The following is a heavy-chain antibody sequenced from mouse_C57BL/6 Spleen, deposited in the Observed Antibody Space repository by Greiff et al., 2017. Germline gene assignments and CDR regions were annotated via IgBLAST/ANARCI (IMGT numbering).Heavy chain of an antibody. D-gene: IGHD1-1*01. J-gene: IGHJ2*01. CDR2: IHPSDSDT. Sequence: QLQQPGAELVKPGASVKVSCKASGYTFTSYWMHWVKQRPGQGIEWIGRIHPSDSDTNYNQKFKGKATLTVDKSSSTAYMQLSSLTSEDSAVYYCAMVPSYYYGSSDYWGQGTTLTVSS. CDR1: GYTFTSYW. CDR3: AMVPSYYYGSSDY. V-gene: IGHV1-74*01.